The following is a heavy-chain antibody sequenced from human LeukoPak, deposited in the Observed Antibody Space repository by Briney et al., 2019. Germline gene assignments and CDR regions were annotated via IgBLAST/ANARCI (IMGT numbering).Heavy chain of an antibody. V-gene: IGHV3-30*04. CDR3: ARGPSARFFGVAKGAFDI. Sequence: GGSLRLSCAASGFTFSSYEMNWVRQAPGKGLEWVTVISSDGSNKYYADSVKGRFTISRDNSKNTLDLQMNSLRAEDTAVYYCARGPSARFFGVAKGAFDIWGQGTMVTVSS. CDR1: GFTFSSYE. D-gene: IGHD3-3*01. CDR2: ISSDGSNK. J-gene: IGHJ3*02.